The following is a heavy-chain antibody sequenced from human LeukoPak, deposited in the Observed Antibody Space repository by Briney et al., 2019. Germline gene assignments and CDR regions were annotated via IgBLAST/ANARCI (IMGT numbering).Heavy chain of an antibody. D-gene: IGHD3-22*01. Sequence: SETLSLTCTVSGGSISSYYWSWIRQPPGKGLEWIGYIYYSGSTNYNPSLKSRVTISVDTSKNQFSLKLSSVTAADTAVYYCARGPRDYYDSSGDPYDTNYYFDYWGQGNLVTVSS. V-gene: IGHV4-59*01. J-gene: IGHJ4*02. CDR1: GGSISSYY. CDR2: IYYSGST. CDR3: ARGPRDYYDSSGDPYDTNYYFDY.